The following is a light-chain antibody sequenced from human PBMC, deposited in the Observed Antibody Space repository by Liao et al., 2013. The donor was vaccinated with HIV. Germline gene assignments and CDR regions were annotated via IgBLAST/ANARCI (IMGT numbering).Light chain of an antibody. Sequence: SYELTQPPSVSVSPGQTASITCSGHTLGDKHVSWYQQRPGQAPVVVIFYDSDRPSGIPERFSGSNSGNTATLTISRVEAGDEADYYCQLWDSDSDHVVFGGGTKLTVL. V-gene: IGLV3-21*01. CDR2: YDS. CDR1: TLGDKH. CDR3: QLWDSDSDHVV. J-gene: IGLJ2*01.